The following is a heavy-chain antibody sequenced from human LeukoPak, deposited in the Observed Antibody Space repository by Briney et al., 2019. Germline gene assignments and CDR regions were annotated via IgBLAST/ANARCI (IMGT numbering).Heavy chain of an antibody. CDR3: AGVGATGFDP. V-gene: IGHV4-38-2*02. CDR1: SYSIRSGFY. CDR2: VYHSGST. J-gene: IGHJ5*02. D-gene: IGHD1-26*01. Sequence: PSETLSLTCTVSSYSIRSGFYWGWIRQPPGKGLEWIGSVYHSGSTSYNPSLKSRVTVSVDTSKNQFSLKLSSVTAADTAVYYCAGVGATGFDPWGQGTLVTVSS.